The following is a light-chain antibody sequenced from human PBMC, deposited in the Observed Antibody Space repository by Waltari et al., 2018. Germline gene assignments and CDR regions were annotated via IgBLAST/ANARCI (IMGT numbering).Light chain of an antibody. J-gene: IGKJ4*01. CDR1: QSVSSSY. V-gene: IGKV3-20*01. Sequence: EIVLTQSPGTLSLSPGERATLPCRAIQSVSSSYLAWYQQKPGQAPRLLIYGASSRATGIPDRFSGSGSGTDFTLTISRLEPEDFAVYYCQQYGSSLLTFGGGTKVEIK. CDR3: QQYGSSLLT. CDR2: GAS.